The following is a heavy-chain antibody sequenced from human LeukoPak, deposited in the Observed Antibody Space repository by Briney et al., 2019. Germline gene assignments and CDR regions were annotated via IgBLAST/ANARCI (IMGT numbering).Heavy chain of an antibody. D-gene: IGHD3-9*01. J-gene: IGHJ3*02. CDR1: GFTFSSYS. CDR3: ARDGYFDWLLSGGAFDI. V-gene: IGHV3-48*01. Sequence: GGSLRLSCAASGFTFSSYSMNWVRQAPGKGLEWVSYISSSSSTIYYADSVKGRFTISRDNAKNSLYLQMNSLRAEDTAVYYCARDGYFDWLLSGGAFDIWGQGTMVTVSS. CDR2: ISSSSSTI.